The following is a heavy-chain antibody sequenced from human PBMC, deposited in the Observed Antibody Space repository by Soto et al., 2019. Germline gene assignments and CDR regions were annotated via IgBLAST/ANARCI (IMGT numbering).Heavy chain of an antibody. CDR1: GGSISSYY. Sequence: SETLSLTCTVSGGSISSYYWSWIRQPPGKGLEWIGYIYYSGSTNENPSLKSRVTIEVDTSKNQFSLKLTSVTAADTAVYYCARGGSSGLGYWGQGTLVTVSS. CDR3: ARGGSSGLGY. J-gene: IGHJ4*02. CDR2: IYYSGST. D-gene: IGHD6-19*01. V-gene: IGHV4-59*01.